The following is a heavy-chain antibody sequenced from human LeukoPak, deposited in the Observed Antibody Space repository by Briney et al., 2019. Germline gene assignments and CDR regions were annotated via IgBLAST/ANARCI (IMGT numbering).Heavy chain of an antibody. Sequence: PGGSLRLSCAASGFTFSSHWMHWVRQAPGKGLEWVGHIKSKVDGGTPDYVAPVKGRFTISRDDSRNTLYLQMSSLNTEDTAVYYCTTRSPARYCSDGACYSSADYWGQGTLVTVSS. J-gene: IGHJ4*02. CDR3: TTRSPARYCSDGACYSSADY. V-gene: IGHV3-15*07. CDR1: GFTFSSHW. D-gene: IGHD2-15*01. CDR2: IKSKVDGGTP.